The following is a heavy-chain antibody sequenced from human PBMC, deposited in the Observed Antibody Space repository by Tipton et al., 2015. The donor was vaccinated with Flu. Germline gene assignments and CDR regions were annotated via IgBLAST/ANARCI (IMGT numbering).Heavy chain of an antibody. D-gene: IGHD1-26*01. V-gene: IGHV4-59*01. Sequence: TLSLTCTVSGGSTSGYYWTWIRQPPGNGLEWIGYIHYTGSTKYNPSLESRVTISVDTSKNHLSLKLSSVTAADTAVYYCARGGPSGAPRPYDYWGQGTLVTVSS. CDR3: ARGGPSGAPRPYDY. CDR1: GGSTSGYY. J-gene: IGHJ4*02. CDR2: IHYTGST.